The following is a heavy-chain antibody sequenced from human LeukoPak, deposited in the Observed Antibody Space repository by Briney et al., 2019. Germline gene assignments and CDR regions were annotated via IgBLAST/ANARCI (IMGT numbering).Heavy chain of an antibody. CDR1: GVIVSRNF. Sequence: GGSPRLSCAASGVIVSRNFMSWVRQAPGKGLQWVAIMYAGGTTDYSDSVRGRFHISRDSSNNTLSLQINSLRAEDTAVYYCARGSGSGWPLDRWGQGALVTVSS. V-gene: IGHV3-53*01. D-gene: IGHD6-19*01. J-gene: IGHJ5*02. CDR3: ARGSGSGWPLDR. CDR2: MYAGGTT.